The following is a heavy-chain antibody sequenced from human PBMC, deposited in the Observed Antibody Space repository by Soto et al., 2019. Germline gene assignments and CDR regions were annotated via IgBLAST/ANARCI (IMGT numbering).Heavy chain of an antibody. Sequence: SLRLSCASSGFTFSSYGMHWVRQAPGKGLEWVAVISYDGSNKYYADSVKGRFTISRDNSKNTLYLQMNSLRAEDPAVYYCAKDRQWLVNWGHGTLVTVSS. CDR2: ISYDGSNK. J-gene: IGHJ4*01. CDR3: AKDRQWLVN. V-gene: IGHV3-30*18. CDR1: GFTFSSYG. D-gene: IGHD6-19*01.